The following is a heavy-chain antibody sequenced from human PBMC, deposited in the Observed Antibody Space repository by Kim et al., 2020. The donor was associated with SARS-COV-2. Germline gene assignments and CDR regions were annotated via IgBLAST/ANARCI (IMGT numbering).Heavy chain of an antibody. J-gene: IGHJ3*02. CDR3: ARDYYDSSGYGAFDI. V-gene: IGHV3-30*07. D-gene: IGHD3-22*01. Sequence: DSVKGRFTISRDNSKNTLYLQMNSLRAEDTAVYYCARDYYDSSGYGAFDIWGQGTMVTVSS.